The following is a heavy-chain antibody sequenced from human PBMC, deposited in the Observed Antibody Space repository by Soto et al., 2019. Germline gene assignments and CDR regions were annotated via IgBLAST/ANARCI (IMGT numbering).Heavy chain of an antibody. Sequence: ASVKVSCKASGYTFTSYGISWVRQAPGQGLEWMGRISPNHGNTNYAQKFQGRVTMTADKSTSTAYMELSSLRSEDTAVYYCARSQIVVVVAATTLDIWGQGTMVTVSS. CDR3: ARSQIVVVVAATTLDI. CDR1: GYTFTSYG. D-gene: IGHD2-15*01. J-gene: IGHJ3*02. CDR2: ISPNHGNT. V-gene: IGHV1-18*01.